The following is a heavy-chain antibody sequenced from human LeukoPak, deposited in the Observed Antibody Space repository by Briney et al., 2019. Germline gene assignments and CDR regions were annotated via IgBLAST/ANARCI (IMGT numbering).Heavy chain of an antibody. V-gene: IGHV3-7*01. CDR3: ARCRYDFWSGYWDRHAFDI. CDR1: GFTFSSYW. CDR2: IKQDGSEK. D-gene: IGHD3-3*01. Sequence: PGGSLRLSCAASGFTFSSYWMSWVRQAPGKGLEWVANIKQDGSEKHYVDSVKGRFTISRDNAKNSLYLQMNSLRAEDTAVYYCARCRYDFWSGYWDRHAFDIWGQGTMVTVSS. J-gene: IGHJ3*02.